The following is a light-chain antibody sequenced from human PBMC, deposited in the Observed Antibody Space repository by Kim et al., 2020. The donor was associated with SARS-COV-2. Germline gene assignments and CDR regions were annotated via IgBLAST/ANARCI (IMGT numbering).Light chain of an antibody. CDR1: SLRSIY. CDR2: AKN. J-gene: IGLJ2*01. V-gene: IGLV3-19*01. Sequence: ALGKTDRIIGQGNSLRSIYASLYQRKPGQALVLVIYAKNNRPSGIPDRFSGYSSGNTASLTFTGAQAEDEADYYCNSRDSSGNHVVFGGGTQLTVL. CDR3: NSRDSSGNHVV.